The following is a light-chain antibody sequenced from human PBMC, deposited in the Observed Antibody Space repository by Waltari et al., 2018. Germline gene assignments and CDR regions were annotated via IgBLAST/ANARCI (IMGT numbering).Light chain of an antibody. V-gene: IGKV1-5*03. CDR2: KAS. J-gene: IGKJ1*01. CDR3: QQYNSYRT. Sequence: TQSPGTLSLSPGERVTITCRASQSISSWLAWYQQKPGKAPKLLIYKASSLESGVPSRFSGSGSGTEFTLTISSLQPDDFGTYYCQQYNSYRTFGPGTKVEI. CDR1: QSISSW.